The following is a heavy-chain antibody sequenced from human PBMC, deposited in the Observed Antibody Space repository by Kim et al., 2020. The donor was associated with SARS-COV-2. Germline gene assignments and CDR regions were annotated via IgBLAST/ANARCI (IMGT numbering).Heavy chain of an antibody. J-gene: IGHJ6*02. Sequence: GRFTISRDNAKNSLYLQMNSLRAEDTAVYYCARDMVVAAKKRDYYYGMDVWGQGTTVTVSS. D-gene: IGHD2-15*01. V-gene: IGHV3-11*06. CDR3: ARDMVVAAKKRDYYYGMDV.